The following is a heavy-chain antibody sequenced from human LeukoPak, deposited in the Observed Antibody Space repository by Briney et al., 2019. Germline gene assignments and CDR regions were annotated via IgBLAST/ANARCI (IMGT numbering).Heavy chain of an antibody. Sequence: KPGGSLRLSCAASGFTFSSYSMNWVRQAPGKGLEWVSSISSSSSYIYYADSVKGRFTISRDNAKNSLYLQMNSLRAEDTAVYYCARGSRGCSSTSCYDDDYWGQGTLVTVSS. CDR1: GFTFSSYS. J-gene: IGHJ4*02. D-gene: IGHD2-2*01. V-gene: IGHV3-21*01. CDR2: ISSSSSYI. CDR3: ARGSRGCSSTSCYDDDY.